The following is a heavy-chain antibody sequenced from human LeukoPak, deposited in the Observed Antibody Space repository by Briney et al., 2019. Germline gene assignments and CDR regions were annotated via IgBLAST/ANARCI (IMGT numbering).Heavy chain of an antibody. CDR3: AKSNRPGREPDAFGI. CDR2: ISWNSGSI. CDR1: GFTFDDYA. Sequence: PGRSLRLSCAASGFTFDDYAMHWVRQAPGKGLEWVSGISWNSGSIGYADSVKGRFTISRDNAKNSLYLQMNSLRAEDMALYYCAKSNRPGREPDAFGIWGQGTMVTVSS. J-gene: IGHJ3*02. V-gene: IGHV3-9*03. D-gene: IGHD3-16*02.